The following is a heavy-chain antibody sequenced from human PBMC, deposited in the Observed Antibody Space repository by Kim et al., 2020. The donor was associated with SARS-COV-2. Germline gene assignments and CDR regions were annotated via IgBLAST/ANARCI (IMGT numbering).Heavy chain of an antibody. Sequence: GGSLRLSCAASGFTFDDYAMHWVRQAPGKGLEWVSGISWNSGSIGYADSVKGRFTISRDNAKNSLYLQMNSLRAEDTALYYCAKRGSGSGYFDYWGQGTLVTVSS. CDR3: AKRGSGSGYFDY. CDR1: GFTFDDYA. V-gene: IGHV3-9*01. D-gene: IGHD3-10*01. J-gene: IGHJ4*02. CDR2: ISWNSGSI.